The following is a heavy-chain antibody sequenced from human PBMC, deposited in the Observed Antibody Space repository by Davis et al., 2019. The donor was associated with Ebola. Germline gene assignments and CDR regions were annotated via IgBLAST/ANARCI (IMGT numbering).Heavy chain of an antibody. J-gene: IGHJ5*02. V-gene: IGHV1-18*04. D-gene: IGHD1-26*01. CDR1: GYTFRMYG. CDR2: TTVYNGDT. Sequence: ASVKVSCKASGYTFRMYGITWVRQAPGQGLEWMGWTTVYNGDTKYAHNLQGRVTMTTDTSTSTAYMELRSLRSDDPAVYYCARARGVGATSISWFDPWGQGTLVTVSS. CDR3: ARARGVGATSISWFDP.